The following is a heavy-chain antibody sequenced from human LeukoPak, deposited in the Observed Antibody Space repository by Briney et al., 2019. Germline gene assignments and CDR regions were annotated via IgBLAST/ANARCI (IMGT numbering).Heavy chain of an antibody. J-gene: IGHJ6*03. CDR1: GGSISSSSYY. CDR3: AREVRGVITYYYYYYMDV. D-gene: IGHD3-10*01. V-gene: IGHV4-39*07. CDR2: IYYSGST. Sequence: SETLSLTCTVSGGSISSSSYYWGWIRQPPGKGLEWIGSIYYSGSTYYNPSLKSRVTISVDTSKNQFSLKLSSVTAADTAVYYCAREVRGVITYYYYYYMDVWGKGTTVTVSS.